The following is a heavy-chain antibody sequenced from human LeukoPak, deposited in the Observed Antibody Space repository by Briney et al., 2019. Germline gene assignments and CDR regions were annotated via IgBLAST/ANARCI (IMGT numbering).Heavy chain of an antibody. CDR3: AREGRGYKVAKFDY. V-gene: IGHV3-7*01. J-gene: IGHJ4*02. CDR2: IKQDGSEN. CDR1: GFTFSSYW. Sequence: GGSLRLSCAVSGFTFSSYWMSWVRQAPGKGLEWVANIKQDGSENYYVDSVKGRFTISRDNAKNSLYLQMNSLRADDTAVYYCAREGRGYKVAKFDYWGQGTLVSVSS. D-gene: IGHD3-22*01.